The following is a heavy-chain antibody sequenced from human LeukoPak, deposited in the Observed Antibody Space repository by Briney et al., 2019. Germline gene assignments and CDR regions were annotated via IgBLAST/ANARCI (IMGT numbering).Heavy chain of an antibody. CDR3: ARGRVKSSGWYEVDY. D-gene: IGHD6-19*01. Sequence: PSETLSLTCAVYGGSFSGYYWSWIRQPPGKGLEWIGEINHSGSTNYNPSLKSRVTISVDTSKNQFSLKLSSVTAADTAVYYCARGRVKSSGWYEVDYWGQGTLVTVSS. CDR1: GGSFSGYY. J-gene: IGHJ4*02. V-gene: IGHV4-34*01. CDR2: INHSGST.